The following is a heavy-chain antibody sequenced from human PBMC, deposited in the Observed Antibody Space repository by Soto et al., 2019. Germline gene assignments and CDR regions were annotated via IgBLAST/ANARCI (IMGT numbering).Heavy chain of an antibody. CDR1: GFTFSSYA. CDR2: ISYDGSNK. J-gene: IGHJ6*01. Sequence: QVQLVESGGGVVQPGRSLRLSCAASGFTFSSYAMHWVRQAPGKGLEWVAVISYDGSNKYYADSVKGRFTISRDNSKNTLYLQMNSLRAEDTAVYYCARDPLGTMIVVVITYGMDVW. D-gene: IGHD3-22*01. CDR3: ARDPLGTMIVVVITYGMDV. V-gene: IGHV3-30-3*01.